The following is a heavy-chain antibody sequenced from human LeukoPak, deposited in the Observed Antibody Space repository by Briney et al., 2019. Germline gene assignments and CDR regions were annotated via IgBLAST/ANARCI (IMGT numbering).Heavy chain of an antibody. D-gene: IGHD6-6*01. Sequence: SETLSLTCTVSGGSISSYYWSWIRQPPGKGLEWIGYIYYSGSTNYNPSLKSRVTISVDTSKNQFSLKLGSLTAADTAVYYCARDSRAARNAFDIWGQGTMVTVSS. CDR3: ARDSRAARNAFDI. CDR1: GGSISSYY. V-gene: IGHV4-59*01. J-gene: IGHJ3*02. CDR2: IYYSGST.